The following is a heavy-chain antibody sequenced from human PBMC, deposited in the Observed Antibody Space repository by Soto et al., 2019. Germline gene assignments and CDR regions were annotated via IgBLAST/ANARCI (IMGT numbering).Heavy chain of an antibody. Sequence: QVQLVESGGGVVQPGKSLRLSCAASGFIFSNYGMHWVRQAPGKGLEWVALISFDGKNRNYADSVKGRFTIYRDNPKNTLYLDMNSLRPEDTAFYYCANRGGVVGGSEHPFFEYGGQGPRVTVS. V-gene: IGHV3-30*18. CDR1: GFIFSNYG. D-gene: IGHD2-15*01. CDR2: ISFDGKNR. CDR3: ANRGGVVGGSEHPFFEY. J-gene: IGHJ4*02.